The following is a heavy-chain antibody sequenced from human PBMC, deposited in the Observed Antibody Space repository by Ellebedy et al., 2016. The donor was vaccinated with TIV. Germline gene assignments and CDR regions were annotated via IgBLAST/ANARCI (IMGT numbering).Heavy chain of an antibody. CDR2: ISSSGATI. CDR1: GFTFSTYD. Sequence: GESLKISCAASGFTFSTYDMNWARQAPGKGLEWVAHISSSGATIYYADSVKGRFTISRDNAKNSLYLQMNSLRAEDTAMYYCAFNREGHYWGQGTLVTVSS. CDR3: AFNREGHY. D-gene: IGHD1-14*01. J-gene: IGHJ4*02. V-gene: IGHV3-48*01.